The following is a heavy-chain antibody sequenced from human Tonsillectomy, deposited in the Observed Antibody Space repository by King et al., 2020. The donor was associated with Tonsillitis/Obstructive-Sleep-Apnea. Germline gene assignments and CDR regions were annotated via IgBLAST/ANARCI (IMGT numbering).Heavy chain of an antibody. CDR3: ARAGDYLDYYYYMDV. D-gene: IGHD4-17*01. J-gene: IGHJ6*03. V-gene: IGHV3-30*10. CDR1: GFTFSNYA. Sequence: VQLVESGGGVVQPGRSLRLSCAASGFTFSNYAIHWFRQAPGKGLEWVAVISYDGSNKYYTDSVKGRFTISRDNSKNTLYLQMNSLRAEDTAVYYCARAGDYLDYYYYMDVWGKGTTVTVSS. CDR2: ISYDGSNK.